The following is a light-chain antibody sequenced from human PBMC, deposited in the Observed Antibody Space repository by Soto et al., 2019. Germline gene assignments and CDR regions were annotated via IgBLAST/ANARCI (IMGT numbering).Light chain of an antibody. V-gene: IGKV1-5*01. Sequence: DIQMTQSPSTLSASVGDTVTITCRASQSISSWLAWYQQKPGKAPKLLIYDASSLESGVPSRFSGSASGTEFTLTISSLQPDDFATYYCQQYNSYWTFGQGTKVDNK. CDR2: DAS. CDR3: QQYNSYWT. J-gene: IGKJ1*01. CDR1: QSISSW.